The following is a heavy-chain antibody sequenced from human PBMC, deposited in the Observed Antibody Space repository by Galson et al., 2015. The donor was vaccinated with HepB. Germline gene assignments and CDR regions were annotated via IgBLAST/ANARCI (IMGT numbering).Heavy chain of an antibody. CDR1: GGSISSYY. CDR3: ARALYVRVGPLMDV. CDR2: IYYRGST. J-gene: IGHJ6*02. Sequence: ETLSLTCTVSGGSISSYYWSWIRQPPGKGLEWIGYIYYRGSTYYNPSLKSRATISVDTSKNRFSLKLSSVTAADTAVYYCARALYVRVGPLMDVWGQGTTVTVSS. V-gene: IGHV4-59*06. D-gene: IGHD5/OR15-5a*01.